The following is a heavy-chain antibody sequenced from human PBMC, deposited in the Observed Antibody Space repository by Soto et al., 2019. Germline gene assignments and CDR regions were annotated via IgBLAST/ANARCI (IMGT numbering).Heavy chain of an antibody. CDR1: GGSISSYS. D-gene: IGHD3-16*01. CDR3: ARWTHGYVRQLAS. CDR2: IYHSGST. V-gene: IGHV4-59*04. J-gene: IGHJ1*01. Sequence: PSETLSLTCTVSGGSISSYSWSWIRQPPGKGLEWIGYIYHSGSTYYNPSLKSRVTISVDTSKNQFSLKLSSVTAAYTAVYYCARWTHGYVRQLASWGQGPLDLVSS.